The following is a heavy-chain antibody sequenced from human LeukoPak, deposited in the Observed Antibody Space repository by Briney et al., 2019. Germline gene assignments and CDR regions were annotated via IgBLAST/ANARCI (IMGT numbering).Heavy chain of an antibody. J-gene: IGHJ5*02. D-gene: IGHD1-26*01. CDR3: ATVQSGSIYH. CDR1: GASISSYY. V-gene: IGHV4-59*01. Sequence: SETLSLTCTVSGASISSYYWSWIRQPPGKGLEWIGYIYYSGSTNYNPSLKSRVTISVDTSKNQFSLKLSSVTAADTAVYYCATVQSGSIYHWGQGTLVTVSS. CDR2: IYYSGST.